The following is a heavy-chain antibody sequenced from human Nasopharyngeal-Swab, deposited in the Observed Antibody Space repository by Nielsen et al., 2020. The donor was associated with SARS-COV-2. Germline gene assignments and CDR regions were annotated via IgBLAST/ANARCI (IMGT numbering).Heavy chain of an antibody. Sequence: ASVKVSCKASGYTFTSYGISWVRQAPGQGLEWMGWMNPNSGNTGYAQKFQGRVTMTRNTSISTAYMELSSLRSEDTAVYYCARGNPGSIAAAEVFDYWGQGTLVTVSS. D-gene: IGHD6-13*01. CDR1: GYTFTSYG. CDR2: MNPNSGNT. CDR3: ARGNPGSIAAAEVFDY. J-gene: IGHJ4*02. V-gene: IGHV1-8*02.